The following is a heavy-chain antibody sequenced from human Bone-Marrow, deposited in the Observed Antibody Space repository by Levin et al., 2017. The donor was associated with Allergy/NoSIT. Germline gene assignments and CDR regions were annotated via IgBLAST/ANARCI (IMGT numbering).Heavy chain of an antibody. CDR1: GFQFDAFA. CDR2: INGNGGGV. CDR3: AKLTSGGLEY. D-gene: IGHD1-14*01. V-gene: IGHV3-9*01. J-gene: IGHJ4*03. Sequence: PGGSLRLSCEASGFQFDAFAMHWVRQSLRKGLGWVSSINGNGGGVGYGNSVKGRFTISRDNANNLLFLQMTGLRVDDTALYYCAKLTSGGLEYWGRGTQVTVS.